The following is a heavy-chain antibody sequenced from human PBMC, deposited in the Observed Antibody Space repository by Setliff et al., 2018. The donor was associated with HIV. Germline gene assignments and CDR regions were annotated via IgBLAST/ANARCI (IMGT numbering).Heavy chain of an antibody. J-gene: IGHJ6*03. CDR3: ARVQVGDPYYSYYYMDV. CDR2: IYPSGGNA. V-gene: IGHV1-46*01. CDR1: GYTFTDYY. Sequence: GASVKVSCKASGYTFTDYYVHWVRQAPGQGLEWMGVIYPSGGNANYAQKFQGRVTMTRDTSTSTVYMELSRLRSDDTAVYYCARVQVGDPYYSYYYMDVWGEGTTVTVSS. D-gene: IGHD2-8*02.